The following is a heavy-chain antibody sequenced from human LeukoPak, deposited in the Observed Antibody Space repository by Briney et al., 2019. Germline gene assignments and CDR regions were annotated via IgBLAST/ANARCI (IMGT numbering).Heavy chain of an antibody. CDR2: IYYSGST. Sequence: ASETLSLTCTVSGGSISSFYWSWIRQPPGKGLEWIGYIYYSGSTNYNPSLKSRVTISVDTSKNQFSLKLSSVTAADTAVYYCARGGYGDYVTWGQGTLVTVSS. D-gene: IGHD4-17*01. V-gene: IGHV4-59*01. J-gene: IGHJ5*02. CDR3: ARGGYGDYVT. CDR1: GGSISSFY.